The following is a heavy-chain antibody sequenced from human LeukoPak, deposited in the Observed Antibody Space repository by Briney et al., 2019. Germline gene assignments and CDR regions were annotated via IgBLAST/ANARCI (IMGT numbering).Heavy chain of an antibody. CDR3: VRGLTGVAGAADV. J-gene: IGHJ6*04. CDR1: SGSISPYY. D-gene: IGHD3-9*01. CDR2: VSYSGST. Sequence: SETLSLTCTVSSGSISPYYWSWIRQPPGRELEWIGYVSYSGSTNYNPSLKSRVTISLETSKNQFSLKLSSVTAADTAVYYCVRGLTGVAGAADVWGKGTTVTVSS. V-gene: IGHV4-59*01.